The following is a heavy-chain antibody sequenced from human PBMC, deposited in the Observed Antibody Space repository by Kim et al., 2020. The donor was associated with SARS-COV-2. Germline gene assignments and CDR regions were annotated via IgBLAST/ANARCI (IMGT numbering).Heavy chain of an antibody. V-gene: IGHV3-30-3*01. CDR2: ISYDGSNK. D-gene: IGHD2-2*01. J-gene: IGHJ4*02. CDR1: GFTFSSYA. CDR3: ASPGRSYCSSTSCRDY. Sequence: GGSLRLSCAASGFTFSSYAMHWVRQAPGKGLEWVAVISYDGSNKYYADSVKGRFTISRDNSKNTLYLQMNSLRAEDTAVYYCASPGRSYCSSTSCRDYWGQGTLVTVSS.